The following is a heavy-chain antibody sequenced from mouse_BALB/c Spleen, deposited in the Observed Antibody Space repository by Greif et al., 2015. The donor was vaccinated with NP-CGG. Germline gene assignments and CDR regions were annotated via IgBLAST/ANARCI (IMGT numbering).Heavy chain of an antibody. D-gene: IGHD1-1*02. Sequence: VQRVESGAELVKPGASVKLSCKASGYTFTSYYMYWVKQRPGQGLEWIGEINPSNGGTNFNEKFKSKATLTVDKSSSIAYMQLSSLTSEDSAVYYCTRYGYYAMDYWGQGTSVTVSS. V-gene: IGHV1S81*02. J-gene: IGHJ4*01. CDR3: TRYGYYAMDY. CDR2: INPSNGGT. CDR1: GYTFTSYY.